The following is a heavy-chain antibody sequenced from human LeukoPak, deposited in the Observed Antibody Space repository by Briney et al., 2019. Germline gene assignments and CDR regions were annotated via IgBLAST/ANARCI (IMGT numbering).Heavy chain of an antibody. J-gene: IGHJ4*02. CDR1: GFTFSNYA. V-gene: IGHV3-23*01. Sequence: GGSLRLSCAASGFTFSNYAMSWVRQAPGRGLEWVSAISGSGGSTYYADSVKGRFTISRDNSKNTLYLQMNSLRAEDTAIYYCAKSRGIYDNSGWRTFDYWGQGTLVTVSS. D-gene: IGHD6-19*01. CDR2: ISGSGGST. CDR3: AKSRGIYDNSGWRTFDY.